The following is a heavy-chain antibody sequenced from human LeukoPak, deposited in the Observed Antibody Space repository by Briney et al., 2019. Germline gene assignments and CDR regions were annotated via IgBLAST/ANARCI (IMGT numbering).Heavy chain of an antibody. V-gene: IGHV3-23*01. CDR2: ISGSGGTA. Sequence: GGSLRLSCAASGFTFDNFAMSWVRQAPGKGLEWVSEISGSGGTAYYADSLKGRFTISRDNSNNTLYLQTNSLRVEDTALYYCAKGKVAAAARFDYWGQGILVTVTS. J-gene: IGHJ4*02. CDR3: AKGKVAAAARFDY. D-gene: IGHD6-13*01. CDR1: GFTFDNFA.